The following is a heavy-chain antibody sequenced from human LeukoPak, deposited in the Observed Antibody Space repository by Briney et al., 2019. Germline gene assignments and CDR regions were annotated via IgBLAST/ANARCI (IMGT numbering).Heavy chain of an antibody. Sequence: GGSLRLSCAASGFTFSSYSMNWVRQAPGKGLEWVSAISGSGGSTYYADSVKGRFTISRDNSKNTLYLQMNSLRAEDTAVYYCAKGSGSYPYYFDYWGQGTLVTVSS. V-gene: IGHV3-23*01. CDR2: ISGSGGST. J-gene: IGHJ4*02. CDR3: AKGSGSYPYYFDY. D-gene: IGHD1-26*01. CDR1: GFTFSSYS.